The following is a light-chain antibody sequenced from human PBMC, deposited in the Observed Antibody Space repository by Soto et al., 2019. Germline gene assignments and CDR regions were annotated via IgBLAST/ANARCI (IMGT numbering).Light chain of an antibody. J-gene: IGLJ1*01. CDR3: SSYTVTSVTLYV. Sequence: QSALTQPASVSGSPGQSITISCTGTSSDIGGYNYVSWYQQHPGKAPKLVIFEVTHRPSGVSDRFSGSQSGNTASLTISGLQAEDEADYYCSSYTVTSVTLYVFGTGTKLTVL. CDR1: SSDIGGYNY. CDR2: EVT. V-gene: IGLV2-14*01.